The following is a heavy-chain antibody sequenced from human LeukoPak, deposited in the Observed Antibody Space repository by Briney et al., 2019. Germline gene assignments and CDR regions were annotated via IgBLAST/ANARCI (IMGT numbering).Heavy chain of an antibody. D-gene: IGHD5-18*01. CDR1: GFTFDDYA. V-gene: IGHV3-9*01. Sequence: GRSLRLSCAASGFTFDDYAMHWVRQAPGKGLEGVSGISWNSGSIGYADSVKGRFTISRDNAKNSLFLQMNSLRAEDAALYYCAKDIEVTTSRGAFDIWGQGTMVTVSS. CDR3: AKDIEVTTSRGAFDI. J-gene: IGHJ3*02. CDR2: ISWNSGSI.